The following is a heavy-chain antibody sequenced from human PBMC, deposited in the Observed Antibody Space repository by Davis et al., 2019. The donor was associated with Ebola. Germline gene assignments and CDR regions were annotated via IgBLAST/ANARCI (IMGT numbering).Heavy chain of an antibody. V-gene: IGHV3-30*04. J-gene: IGHJ6*02. CDR3: AEIYWVRYGMDV. D-gene: IGHD2-8*02. CDR1: GFTFSSYA. CDR2: ISYDGSNK. Sequence: GGSLRLSCAASGFTFSSYAMRWVRQAPGKGLEWVAVISYDGSNKYYADSVKGRFTISRDNSQNTLSLQMNSLRAEDTAVYYCAEIYWVRYGMDVWGQGTTVTVSS.